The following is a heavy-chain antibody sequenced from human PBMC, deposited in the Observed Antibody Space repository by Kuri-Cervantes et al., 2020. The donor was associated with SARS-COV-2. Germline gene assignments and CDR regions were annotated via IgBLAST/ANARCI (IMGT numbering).Heavy chain of an antibody. V-gene: IGHV4-39*07. CDR2: IYHSGST. CDR1: GGSISSSSYY. D-gene: IGHD3-22*01. CDR3: ARLSYYYDSSGYYGGNWFDP. Sequence: GSLRLSCTVSGGSISSSSYYWGWIRQPPGKGLEWIGSIYHSGSTYYNPSLKSRVTISVDTSKNQFSLKLSSVTAADTAVYYCARLSYYYDSSGYYGGNWFDPWGQGTLVTVSS. J-gene: IGHJ5*02.